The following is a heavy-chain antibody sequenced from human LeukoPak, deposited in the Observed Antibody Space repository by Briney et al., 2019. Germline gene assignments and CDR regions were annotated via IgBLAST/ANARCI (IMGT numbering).Heavy chain of an antibody. J-gene: IGHJ4*02. CDR3: ASRPRADMGPLDY. CDR1: GFTFSSCA. Sequence: GGSLRLSCAASGFTFSSCAMTWVRHAPGKGLEWVASITGDGTRTYYTDSVKGRFTISRDNSKNTLSLQMISVRADETAIYYCASRPRADMGPLDYWGQGALVTVST. V-gene: IGHV3-23*01. CDR2: ITGDGTRT. D-gene: IGHD1-14*01.